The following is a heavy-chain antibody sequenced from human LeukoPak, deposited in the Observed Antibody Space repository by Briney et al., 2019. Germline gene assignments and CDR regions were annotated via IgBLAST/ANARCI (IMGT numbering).Heavy chain of an antibody. J-gene: IGHJ6*02. V-gene: IGHV3-7*01. D-gene: IGHD3-10*01. CDR3: AREIRRFGPLYGMDV. CDR1: GFTFSSYW. CDR2: IKQDGSEK. Sequence: GGSLILSCAASGFTFSSYWMSWVRQAPGKVLEWVANIKQDGSEKYYVDSVKGRFTISRDNAKNSLYPQMNSLRAEDTAVYYCAREIRRFGPLYGMDVWGQGTTVTVSS.